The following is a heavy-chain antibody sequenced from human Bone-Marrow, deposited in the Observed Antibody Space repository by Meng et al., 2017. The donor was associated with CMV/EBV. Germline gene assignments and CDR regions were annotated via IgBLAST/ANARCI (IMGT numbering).Heavy chain of an antibody. V-gene: IGHV3-30*04. CDR3: ARWVNRLDHYYYGMDV. J-gene: IGHJ6*02. CDR1: GFTFSSYA. CDR2: ISYDGSNK. D-gene: IGHD1-26*01. Sequence: GESLKISCAASGFTFSSYALHWVRQAPGKGLEWVAVISYDGSNKYYADSVKGRFTISRDNSKNTLYLQMNSLRAEDTAVYYCARWVNRLDHYYYGMDVWGQGTTVTVSS.